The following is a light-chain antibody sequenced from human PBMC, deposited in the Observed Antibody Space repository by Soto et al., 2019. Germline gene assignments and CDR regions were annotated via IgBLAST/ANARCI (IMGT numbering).Light chain of an antibody. J-gene: IGKJ2*01. CDR3: QPYTTYPYT. V-gene: IGKV1-5*03. CDR2: KAS. Sequence: DIQMTQAPSTLSASVGDRVTITCRASQSISSLLAWYQQKPGKAPKLLIYKASSLESGVPSRFSGSGSGTEFTLTISSLQPEDFATYYCQPYTTYPYTLGQGTKLEIK. CDR1: QSISSL.